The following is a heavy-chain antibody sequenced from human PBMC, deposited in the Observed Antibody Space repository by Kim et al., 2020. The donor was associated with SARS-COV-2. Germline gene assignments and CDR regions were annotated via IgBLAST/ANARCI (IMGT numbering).Heavy chain of an antibody. Sequence: GESLKISCKGSGYSFTSYWIGWVRQMPGKGLEWMGIIYPGDSDTRYSPSFQGQVTISADKSISTAYLQWSSLKASDTAMYYCARGDARYCSSTSCYRLDYWGQGTLVTVSS. J-gene: IGHJ4*02. V-gene: IGHV5-51*01. CDR2: IYPGDSDT. D-gene: IGHD2-2*01. CDR3: ARGDARYCSSTSCYRLDY. CDR1: GYSFTSYW.